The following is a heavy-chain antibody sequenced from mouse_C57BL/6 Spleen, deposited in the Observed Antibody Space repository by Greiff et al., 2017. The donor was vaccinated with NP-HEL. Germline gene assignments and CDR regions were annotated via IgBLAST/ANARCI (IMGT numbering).Heavy chain of an antibody. J-gene: IGHJ4*01. Sequence: VQLQQPGAELVKPGASVKLSCKASGYTFTSYWMQWVKQRPGQGLEWIGEIDPSDSYTNYNQKFKGKATLTVDTSSSTAYMRLSSLTSEDSAVYYCARKLNYYAMDYWGQGTSVTVSS. CDR1: GYTFTSYW. CDR2: IDPSDSYT. D-gene: IGHD1-1*01. V-gene: IGHV1-50*01. CDR3: ARKLNYYAMDY.